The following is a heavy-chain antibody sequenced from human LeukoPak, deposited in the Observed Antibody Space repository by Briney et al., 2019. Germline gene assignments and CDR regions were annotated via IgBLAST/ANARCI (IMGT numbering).Heavy chain of an antibody. J-gene: IGHJ6*03. CDR3: ARFAAGGSYYYYMDV. D-gene: IGHD6-25*01. V-gene: IGHV3-48*01. CDR1: GFTFSSYT. CDR2: IGTSSTTI. Sequence: GGSLRLSCAASGFTFSSYTMNWVRRPPGKGLEWVSNIGTSSTTIYYADSVKGRFTISRDNAKNSLYLQMNSLRADDTAVYYCARFAAGGSYYYYMDVWGKGTTVTVSS.